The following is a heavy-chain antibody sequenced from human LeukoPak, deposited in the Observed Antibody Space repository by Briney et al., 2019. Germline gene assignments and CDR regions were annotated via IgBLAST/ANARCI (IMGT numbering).Heavy chain of an antibody. D-gene: IGHD5-24*01. CDR1: GGSISSSSYY. Sequence: PSETLSLTCTVSGGSISSSSYYWGWIRQPPGKGLEWIGSIYYSGSTYYNPSLKGRVTISVDTSKNQFSLKLSSVTAADTAVYYCARRRWVDYWGQGTLVTVSS. CDR3: ARRRWVDY. J-gene: IGHJ4*02. CDR2: IYYSGST. V-gene: IGHV4-39*01.